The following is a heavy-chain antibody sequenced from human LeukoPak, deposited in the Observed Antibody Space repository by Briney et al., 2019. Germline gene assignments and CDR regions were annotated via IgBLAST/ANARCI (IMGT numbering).Heavy chain of an antibody. CDR3: ARISMVRGVIIAFDI. Sequence: GESLKISCKGSGYSFTSYWIGWVRQMLGKGLEWMGIIYPGDSDTRYSPSFQGQVTISADKSISTAYLQWSSLKASDTAMYYCARISMVRGVIIAFDIWGQGTMVTVSS. CDR1: GYSFTSYW. D-gene: IGHD3-10*01. CDR2: IYPGDSDT. V-gene: IGHV5-51*01. J-gene: IGHJ3*02.